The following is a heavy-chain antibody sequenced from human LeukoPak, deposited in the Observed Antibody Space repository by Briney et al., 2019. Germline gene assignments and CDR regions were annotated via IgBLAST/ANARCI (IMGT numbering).Heavy chain of an antibody. D-gene: IGHD2-21*02. CDR2: ISSSSSNM. CDR1: GFTFSDYS. J-gene: IGHJ4*02. Sequence: GGSLRLSCAASGFTFSDYSMNWVRQAPGKGLEWASSISSSSSNMYYSDSVKGRFTISRDNAKDSLYLQMNNLRVEDTAVYYCARLTRTYCGGDCSLDYWGQGTLVTVSS. V-gene: IGHV3-21*01. CDR3: ARLTRTYCGGDCSLDY.